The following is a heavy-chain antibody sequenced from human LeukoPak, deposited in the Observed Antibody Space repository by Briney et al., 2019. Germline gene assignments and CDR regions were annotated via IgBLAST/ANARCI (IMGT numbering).Heavy chain of an antibody. CDR1: GGSITKYF. D-gene: IGHD3-10*01. J-gene: IGHJ3*01. V-gene: IGHV4-4*07. Sequence: NPSETLSLTCIVSGGSITKYFWNWIRQPAGEGLEWIGRIDSVGTSNYHPSLRGRVTMSVDTSKGHFSLEVTSMTAADTAMYYCARVCGSATNYRLCGFDVWGQGTVVTVSS. CDR3: ARVCGSATNYRLCGFDV. CDR2: IDSVGTS.